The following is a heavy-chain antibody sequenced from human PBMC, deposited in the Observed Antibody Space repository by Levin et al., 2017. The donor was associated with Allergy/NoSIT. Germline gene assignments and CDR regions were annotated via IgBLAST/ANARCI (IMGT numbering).Heavy chain of an antibody. CDR2: IWYDGSNK. Sequence: GGSLRLSCAASGFTFSSYGMHWVRQAPGKGLEWVAVIWYDGSNKYYADSVKGRFTISRDNSKNTLYLQMNSLRAEDTAVYYCARDRISPGSFDYWGQGTLVTVSS. J-gene: IGHJ4*02. V-gene: IGHV3-33*01. D-gene: IGHD2-15*01. CDR3: ARDRISPGSFDY. CDR1: GFTFSSYG.